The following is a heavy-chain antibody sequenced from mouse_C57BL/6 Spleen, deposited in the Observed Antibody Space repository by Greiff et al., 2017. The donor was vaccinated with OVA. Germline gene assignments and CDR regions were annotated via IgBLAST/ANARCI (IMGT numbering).Heavy chain of an antibody. J-gene: IGHJ2*01. CDR3: ARSVYYGSSYEDDFDY. CDR1: GYTFTSYW. V-gene: IGHV1-69*01. D-gene: IGHD1-1*01. Sequence: VQLQQSGAELVMPGASVKLSCTASGYTFTSYWMHWVKQRPGQGLEWIGEIDPSDSYTNYNQKFKGKSTLTVDKSSSTAYMQLSSLTSEDSAVYYCARSVYYGSSYEDDFDYWGKGTTLTVSS. CDR2: IDPSDSYT.